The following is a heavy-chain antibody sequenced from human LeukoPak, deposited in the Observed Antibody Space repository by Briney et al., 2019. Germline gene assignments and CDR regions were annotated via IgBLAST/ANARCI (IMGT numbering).Heavy chain of an antibody. V-gene: IGHV1-58*01. CDR2: IVVGNGRT. D-gene: IGHD3-10*01. CDR3: AADPGSLRSDYTTEYFYYYLDV. CDR1: GFSFSTSV. J-gene: IGHJ6*03. Sequence: SVKVSCKASGFSFSTSVVQWVRQARGQRLGWIGWIVVGNGRTNYAQKFQERVTITRDMSKSTAYLELSSLRSEDTAVYYCAADPGSLRSDYTTEYFYYYLDVWGKGTTVTVSS.